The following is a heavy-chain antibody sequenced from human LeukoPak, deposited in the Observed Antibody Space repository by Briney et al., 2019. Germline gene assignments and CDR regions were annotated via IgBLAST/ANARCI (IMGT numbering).Heavy chain of an antibody. CDR3: GGTFDSSGSSFDY. CDR1: GFTFSSYG. CDR2: ISYDGSNK. V-gene: IGHV3-30*03. D-gene: IGHD3-22*01. J-gene: IGHJ4*02. Sequence: GGSLRLSCAASGFTFSSYGMHWVRQAPGKGLEWVAVISYDGSNKYYADSVKGRFTISRDNSKNTLYQQMNSLRAEDTAVYYCGGTFDSSGSSFDYWGQGTLVTVSS.